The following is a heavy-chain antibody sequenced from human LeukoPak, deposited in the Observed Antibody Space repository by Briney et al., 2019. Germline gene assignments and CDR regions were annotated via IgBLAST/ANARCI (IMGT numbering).Heavy chain of an antibody. D-gene: IGHD1-7*01. J-gene: IGHJ4*02. CDR2: LWPDGGTV. V-gene: IGHV3-7*01. CDR1: GFTFSSYW. Sequence: GGSLRLSCAASGFTFSSYWMTWVRQAPGKGLEWVATLWPDGGTVHYLDSVQGRFTISRDNAENSLYLQMNSLRVEDTAMYYCARLLGSGTTYDYWGQGSLVTVSP. CDR3: ARLLGSGTTYDY.